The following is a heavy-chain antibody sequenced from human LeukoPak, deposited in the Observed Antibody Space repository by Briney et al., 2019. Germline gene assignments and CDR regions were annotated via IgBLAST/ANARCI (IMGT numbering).Heavy chain of an antibody. V-gene: IGHV3-23*01. J-gene: IGHJ3*02. D-gene: IGHD3-9*01. CDR1: GFTFSSYA. CDR2: ISGSGGST. CDR3: AKTRSTYYDILTGYSLAFDI. Sequence: SGGSLRLSCAASGFTFSSYAMSWVRQAPGKGLEWVSAISGSGGSTYYADSVKGRFTISRDNSKNTLYLQMNSLRAEDTAVYYCAKTRSTYYDILTGYSLAFDIWGQGTMVTVSS.